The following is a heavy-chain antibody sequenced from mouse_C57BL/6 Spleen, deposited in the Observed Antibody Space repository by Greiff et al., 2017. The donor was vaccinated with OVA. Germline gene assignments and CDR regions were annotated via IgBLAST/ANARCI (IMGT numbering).Heavy chain of an antibody. CDR2: ISYDGSN. Sequence: EVKLVDSGPGLVKPSQSLSLTCSVTGYSITSGYYWNWIRQFPGNKLEWMGYISYDGSNNYNPSLKNRISITRDTSKNQFFLKLNSVTTEDTATYYCAREGAMITSWFAYWGQGTLVTVSA. V-gene: IGHV3-6*01. D-gene: IGHD2-4*01. CDR3: AREGAMITSWFAY. CDR1: GYSITSGYY. J-gene: IGHJ3*01.